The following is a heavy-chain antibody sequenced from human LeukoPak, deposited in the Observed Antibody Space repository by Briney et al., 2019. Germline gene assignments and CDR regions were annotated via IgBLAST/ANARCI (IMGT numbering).Heavy chain of an antibody. CDR2: IYYSGST. V-gene: IGHV4-39*07. Sequence: SETLSLTCAVYGGSISSSSYYWGWIRQPPGKGLEWIGSIYYSGSTYYNPSLKSRVTISVDKSKNQFSLKLSSVTAADTAVYYCARVQDYYDSSGYWTFDYWGQGTLVTVSS. CDR1: GGSISSSSYY. J-gene: IGHJ4*02. CDR3: ARVQDYYDSSGYWTFDY. D-gene: IGHD3-22*01.